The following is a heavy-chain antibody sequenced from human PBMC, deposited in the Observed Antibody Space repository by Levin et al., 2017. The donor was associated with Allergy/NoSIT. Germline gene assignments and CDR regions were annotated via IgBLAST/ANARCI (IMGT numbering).Heavy chain of an antibody. CDR2: IHSDGSAT. CDR1: GFTFTSYW. J-gene: IGHJ4*02. D-gene: IGHD6-19*01. Sequence: GGSLRLSCAASGFTFTSYWMHWVRQAPGKGLLWVSRIHSDGSATTYADSVKGRFTISRDNSKNTVYLQMDSLRAEDTAIYYCARGGSGCFDYWGQGILVTVSS. CDR3: ARGGSGCFDY. V-gene: IGHV3-74*01.